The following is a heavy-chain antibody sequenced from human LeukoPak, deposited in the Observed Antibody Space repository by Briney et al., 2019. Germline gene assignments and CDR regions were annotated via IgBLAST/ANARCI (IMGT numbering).Heavy chain of an antibody. Sequence: GASVKVSCKASGYTFTSFGISWVRQAPGQGLEWMGWISAYNGNTNYAQKLQGRVTMTTDTSTSTAYMELRSLRSDDTAVYYCARGGYDILTGWYYFDYWGQGTLVTVSS. J-gene: IGHJ4*02. CDR1: GYTFTSFG. CDR2: ISAYNGNT. D-gene: IGHD3-9*01. CDR3: ARGGYDILTGWYYFDY. V-gene: IGHV1-18*01.